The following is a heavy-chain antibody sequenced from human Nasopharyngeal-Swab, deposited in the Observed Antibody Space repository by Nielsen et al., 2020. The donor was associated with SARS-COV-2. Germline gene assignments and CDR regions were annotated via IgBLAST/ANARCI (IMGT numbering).Heavy chain of an antibody. CDR3: ASWDGFSLYYGMDV. CDR1: GGTFGTYT. Sequence: SVKVSCKAPGGTFGTYTISWVRHAPGQGLEWLGGIIPLFEKTDYAQKFQGRVTMTRDTSTSTVYMELSSLRSEDTAVYYCASWDGFSLYYGMDVWGQGTTVTVSS. CDR2: IIPLFEKT. J-gene: IGHJ6*02. V-gene: IGHV1-69*05. D-gene: IGHD3-3*01.